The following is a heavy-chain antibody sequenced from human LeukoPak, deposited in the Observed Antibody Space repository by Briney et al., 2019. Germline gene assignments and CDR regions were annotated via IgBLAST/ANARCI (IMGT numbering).Heavy chain of an antibody. J-gene: IGHJ4*02. D-gene: IGHD3-3*01. CDR1: GGSFTGYY. CDR3: ARGAVWSGYNY. V-gene: IGHV4-34*01. Sequence: SETLSLTCAVYGGSFTGYYWSWIRQPPGKGLEWIGEINHSGSTNYNPSLKSRVTISVDTSKNQFSLKLSSVTAADTAVYYCARGAVWSGYNYWGQGTLVTVSS. CDR2: INHSGST.